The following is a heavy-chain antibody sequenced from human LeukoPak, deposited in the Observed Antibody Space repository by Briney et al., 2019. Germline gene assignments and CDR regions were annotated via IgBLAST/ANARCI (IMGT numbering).Heavy chain of an antibody. Sequence: NPGGSLRLSCAASGFTFSNAWMSWVRQAPGKGLEWVGRIKSKTDGGTTDYAAPVKGRFTISRDDSKNTLYLQMNSLKTEDTAVYYCTTDRIVVVPAAIHYFDYWGQGALVTVSS. D-gene: IGHD2-2*01. V-gene: IGHV3-15*01. CDR3: TTDRIVVVPAAIHYFDY. CDR1: GFTFSNAW. J-gene: IGHJ4*02. CDR2: IKSKTDGGTT.